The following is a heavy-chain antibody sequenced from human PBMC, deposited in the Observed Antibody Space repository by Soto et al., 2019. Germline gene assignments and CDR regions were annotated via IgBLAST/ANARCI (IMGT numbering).Heavy chain of an antibody. CDR3: ARGYIPGSYYYYYMDV. D-gene: IGHD1-26*01. V-gene: IGHV3-48*01. Sequence: EVQLVESGGGLVQPGGSLRLSCAASGFTFSSYSMNWVRQAPGKGLEWVSYINSSSSTIYYAVSGKGRFTISRDNAKNSLYLQMNSLRAEDTAVYYCARGYIPGSYYYYYMDVWGKGTTVTVSS. CDR2: INSSSSTI. J-gene: IGHJ6*03. CDR1: GFTFSSYS.